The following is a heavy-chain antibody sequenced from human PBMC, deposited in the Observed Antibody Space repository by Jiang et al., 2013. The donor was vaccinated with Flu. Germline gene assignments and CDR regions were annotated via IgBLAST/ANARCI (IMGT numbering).Heavy chain of an antibody. V-gene: IGHV1-46*01. J-gene: IGHJ4*02. Sequence: SGAEVKKPGASVKVSCKASGYTFTSYYMHWVRQAPGQGLEWMGIINPSGGSTSYAQKFQGRVTMTRDTSTSTVYMELSSLRSEDTAVYYCARTRGIGSGSYLPGYWGQGTLVTVSS. CDR2: INPSGGST. CDR3: ARTRGIGSGSYLPGY. D-gene: IGHD3-10*01. CDR1: GYTFTSYY.